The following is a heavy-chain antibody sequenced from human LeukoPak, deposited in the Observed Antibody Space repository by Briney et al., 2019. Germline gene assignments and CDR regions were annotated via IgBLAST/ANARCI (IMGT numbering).Heavy chain of an antibody. CDR3: ARDRFDYGGRKAFDI. D-gene: IGHD4-23*01. CDR2: IYYSGTT. Sequence: SETLSLTCTVSGGSISSYHWSWIRQPAGKGLEWIGYIYYSGTTYYNPSLKSRVTISVDTSKNQFSLKLSSVTAADTAMYYCARDRFDYGGRKAFDIWGQGTMVTVSS. J-gene: IGHJ3*02. CDR1: GGSISSYH. V-gene: IGHV4-59*06.